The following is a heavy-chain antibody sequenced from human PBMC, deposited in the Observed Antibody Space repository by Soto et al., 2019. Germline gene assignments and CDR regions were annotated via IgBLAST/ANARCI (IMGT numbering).Heavy chain of an antibody. V-gene: IGHV5-10-1*01. J-gene: IGHJ6*02. CDR3: ARRDCSSSSCYLQYYYGMDV. D-gene: IGHD2-15*01. CDR2: IDPSDSYI. CDR1: GYSFSNHW. Sequence: SLKISCKGSGYSFSNHWIIWVRQMPGKGLEWMGNIDPSDSYIKYSPSFQGHVTISADKSISTAYLQWSSLEASDTAVYFCARRDCSSSSCYLQYYYGMDVWGQGTTVTVSS.